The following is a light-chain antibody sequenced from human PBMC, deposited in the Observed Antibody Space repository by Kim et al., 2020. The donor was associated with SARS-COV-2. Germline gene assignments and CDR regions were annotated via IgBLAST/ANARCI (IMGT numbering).Light chain of an antibody. CDR3: SAWDGSLNVYV. Sequence: GQRVTVSCSGSNSNIGSNGVSWYQQLPGTAPKLLINTNNQRPSGVPDRFSGSKSGTSTSLAISGLQSEDEADYYCSAWDGSLNVYVFGTGTKVTVL. V-gene: IGLV1-44*01. J-gene: IGLJ1*01. CDR1: NSNIGSNG. CDR2: TNN.